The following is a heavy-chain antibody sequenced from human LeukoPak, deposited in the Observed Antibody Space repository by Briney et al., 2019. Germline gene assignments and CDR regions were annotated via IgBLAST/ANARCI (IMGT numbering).Heavy chain of an antibody. CDR2: IYYSGST. D-gene: IGHD7-27*01. CDR1: GGSISSSSYY. Sequence: SETLSLTCTVSGGSISSSSYYWGWIRQPPGKGLEWIGSIYYSGSTNYNPSLKSRVTISVDTSKNQFSLKLSSVTAADTAVYYCARDPTLTGEEGFDYWGQGTLVTVSS. V-gene: IGHV4-39*07. CDR3: ARDPTLTGEEGFDY. J-gene: IGHJ4*02.